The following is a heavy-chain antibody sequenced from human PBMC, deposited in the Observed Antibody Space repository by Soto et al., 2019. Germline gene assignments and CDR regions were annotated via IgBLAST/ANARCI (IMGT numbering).Heavy chain of an antibody. V-gene: IGHV4-39*01. Sequence: QWHLQESGPGLVKSSETLSLTCNVSGGSSDSSDVYWVWVRQAPGEGLEWIVSRYYRRNTSYDSFLRSRGTVSVDTSKNKFSLRLSSVTAADTAVYYCARHGHWAPFDDWGQGTLVTVSS. J-gene: IGHJ4*02. CDR3: ARHGHWAPFDD. CDR1: GGSSDSSDVY. D-gene: IGHD3-16*01. CDR2: RYYRRNT.